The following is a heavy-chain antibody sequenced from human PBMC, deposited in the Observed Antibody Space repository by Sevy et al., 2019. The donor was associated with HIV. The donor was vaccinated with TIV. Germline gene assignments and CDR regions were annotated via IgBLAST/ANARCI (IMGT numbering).Heavy chain of an antibody. Sequence: GGSLRLSCAASGFNIESYWMNWVRQAPGKPLEWVANIKEDDTVKYYADSVQGRFTIFRDNGRNLVYLVMNNLRVEDTALYYCVRAIQSEGSFWGQGTLVTVSS. D-gene: IGHD2-2*02. CDR2: IKEDDTVK. CDR1: GFNIESYW. CDR3: VRAIQSEGSF. J-gene: IGHJ4*02. V-gene: IGHV3-7*04.